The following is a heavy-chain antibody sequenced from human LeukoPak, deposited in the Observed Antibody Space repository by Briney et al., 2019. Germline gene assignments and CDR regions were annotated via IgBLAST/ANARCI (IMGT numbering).Heavy chain of an antibody. V-gene: IGHV1-69*01. CDR1: GGTFNSYA. J-gene: IGHJ4*02. CDR2: IIPIFGTA. Sequence: SVTVSFKDSGGTFNSYAISWVRQAPGQGLERMGGIIPIFGTANYAQKFQGRVTITADESTSTAYMELSSLRSEDTAVYYCARDSQGFGGYNHYFDYWGQGTLVTVSS. CDR3: ARDSQGFGGYNHYFDY. D-gene: IGHD3-10*01.